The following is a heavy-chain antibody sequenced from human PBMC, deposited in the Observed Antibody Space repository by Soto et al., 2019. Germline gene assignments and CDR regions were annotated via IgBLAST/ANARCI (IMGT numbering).Heavy chain of an antibody. Sequence: GASVKVSCKAPGYTFTSYAMHWVRQAPGQRLEWMGWINAGNGNTKYSQKFQGRVTITRDTSASTAYMELSSLRSEDTAVYYCARFEYYYGSGSYYNWFDPWGQGTLVTVSS. CDR1: GYTFTSYA. CDR3: ARFEYYYGSGSYYNWFDP. J-gene: IGHJ5*02. CDR2: INAGNGNT. V-gene: IGHV1-3*01. D-gene: IGHD3-10*01.